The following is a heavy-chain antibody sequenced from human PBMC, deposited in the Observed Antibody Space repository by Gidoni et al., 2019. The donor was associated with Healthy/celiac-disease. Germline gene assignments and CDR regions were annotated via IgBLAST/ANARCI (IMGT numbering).Heavy chain of an antibody. CDR3: ARFGRAPFDY. V-gene: IGHV1-46*03. CDR2: INPSGGST. D-gene: IGHD3-10*01. Sequence: QVQLVQSGAEVKKPGASVKVPCKASGYTFTSYYIHWVRQAPGQGLEWMGIINPSGGSTSYAQKFQGRVTMTRDTSTSTVYMELSSLRSEDTAVYYCARFGRAPFDYWGQGTLVTVSS. CDR1: GYTFTSYY. J-gene: IGHJ4*02.